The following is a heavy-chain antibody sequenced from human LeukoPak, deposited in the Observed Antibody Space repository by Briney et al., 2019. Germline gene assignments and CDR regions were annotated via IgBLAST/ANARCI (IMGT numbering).Heavy chain of an antibody. D-gene: IGHD6-6*01. Sequence: GASVKVSCKASGGTFSSYAISWVRQAPGQGLEWMGRIIPIFGTANYAQKFQGRVTITTDESTSTAYMELSSLRSEDTAVYYCAADEYSSSAFDYWGQGTLVTVSS. V-gene: IGHV1-69*05. J-gene: IGHJ4*02. CDR1: GGTFSSYA. CDR3: AADEYSSSAFDY. CDR2: IIPIFGTA.